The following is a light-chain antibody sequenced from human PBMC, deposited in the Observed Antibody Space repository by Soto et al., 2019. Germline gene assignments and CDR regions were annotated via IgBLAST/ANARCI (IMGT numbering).Light chain of an antibody. J-gene: IGKJ2*01. CDR3: IQALQTPSYT. V-gene: IGKV2-28*01. CDR1: QSLLHSNGYNY. Sequence: DIVMTQSPLSLPVTPGEPASISCRSSQSLLHSNGYNYLDWYLQKPGQSPQLLIYLGSNRASGVPDRFSGSGSDTDFTLKISRVEAEDVGVYYCIQALQTPSYTFGQGTKLEIK. CDR2: LGS.